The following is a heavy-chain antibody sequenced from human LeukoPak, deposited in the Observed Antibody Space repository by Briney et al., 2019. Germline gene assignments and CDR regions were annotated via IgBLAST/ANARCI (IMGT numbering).Heavy chain of an antibody. D-gene: IGHD2-21*02. CDR1: GYTFTSYY. Sequence: GASVKVSCKASGYTFTSYYTHWVRQAPGQGLEWMGIINPSGGSTSYAQKFQGRVTMTRDTSTSTVYMELSSLRSEDTAVYYCARDRAAYCGGDCYSAGLVYWGQGTLVTVSS. J-gene: IGHJ4*02. CDR2: INPSGGST. CDR3: ARDRAAYCGGDCYSAGLVY. V-gene: IGHV1-46*01.